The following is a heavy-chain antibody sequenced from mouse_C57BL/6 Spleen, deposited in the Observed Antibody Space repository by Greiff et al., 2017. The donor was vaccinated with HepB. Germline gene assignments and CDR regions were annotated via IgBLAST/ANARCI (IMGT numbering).Heavy chain of an antibody. J-gene: IGHJ3*01. V-gene: IGHV2-2*01. CDR3: ARNPSTMITTTPAY. CDR1: GFSLTSYG. D-gene: IGHD2-4*01. CDR2: IWSGGST. Sequence: VKLMESGPGLVQPSQSLSITCTVSGFSLTSYGVHWVRQSPGKGLEWLGVIWSGGSTDYNAAFISRLSISKDNSKIQVFFKMNSLQADDTAIYYCARNPSTMITTTPAYWGQGTLVTVSA.